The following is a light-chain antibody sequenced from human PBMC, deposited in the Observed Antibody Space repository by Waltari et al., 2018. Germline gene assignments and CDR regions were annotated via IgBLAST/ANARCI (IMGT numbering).Light chain of an antibody. CDR1: SSDVGGYNL. CDR3: CSYAGSSTAYWV. J-gene: IGLJ3*02. Sequence: QSALTQPASVSGSPGQSITISCTGTSSDVGGYNLVSWYQQHPGKAPKLRIYEVSKRPSGVSNRFSGSKSGNTASLTISGLQAEDEADYYCCSYAGSSTAYWVFGGGTKLTVL. V-gene: IGLV2-23*02. CDR2: EVS.